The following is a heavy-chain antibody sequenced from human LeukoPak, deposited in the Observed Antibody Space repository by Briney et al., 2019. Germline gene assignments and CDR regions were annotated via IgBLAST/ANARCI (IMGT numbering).Heavy chain of an antibody. V-gene: IGHV3-11*04. CDR2: ISSSGSTI. D-gene: IGHD5-24*01. Sequence: PGGSLRLSCAASGFTFSDYYMSWIRQAPGKGLEWVSYISSSGSTIYYADSVKGRFTISRDNAKNSLYLQMNSLRAEDTAVYYCARDVGWLQANHYMDVWGKGTTVTISS. CDR1: GFTFSDYY. J-gene: IGHJ6*03. CDR3: ARDVGWLQANHYMDV.